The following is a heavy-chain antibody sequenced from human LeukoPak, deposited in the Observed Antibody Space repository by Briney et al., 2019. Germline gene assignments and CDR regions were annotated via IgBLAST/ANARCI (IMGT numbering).Heavy chain of an antibody. D-gene: IGHD1-1*01. V-gene: IGHV3-30*04. CDR1: GFTFSSYA. CDR2: ISYDGSNK. J-gene: IGHJ5*02. CDR3: ARDRLERPYNWFDP. Sequence: GGSLRLSCAASGFTFSSYAMHWVRQAPGKGLEWVAVISYDGSNKYYADSVKGRFTISRDNSKNTLYLQMNSLRAEDTAVYYCARDRLERPYNWFDPWGQGTLVTVSS.